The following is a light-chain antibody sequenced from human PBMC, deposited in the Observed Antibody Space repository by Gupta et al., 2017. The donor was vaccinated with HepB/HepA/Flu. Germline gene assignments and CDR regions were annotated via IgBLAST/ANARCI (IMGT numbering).Light chain of an antibody. CDR3: QHYDNLPKYT. J-gene: IGKJ2*01. V-gene: IGKV1-33*01. CDR1: RDISNY. Sequence: EMQMTQSPSSLTASAGDRDTITCQANRDISNYLNWYQQKPGKAPKLLIYDASILETGVPSRFSGSRSGTEFTFTINSLQPEDTATYYCQHYDNLPKYTFGQGTNLEI. CDR2: DAS.